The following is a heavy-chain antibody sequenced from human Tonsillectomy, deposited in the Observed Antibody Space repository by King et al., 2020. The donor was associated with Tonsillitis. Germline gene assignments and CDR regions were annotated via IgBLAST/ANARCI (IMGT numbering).Heavy chain of an antibody. CDR1: GFTFRDYW. V-gene: IGHV3-74*01. D-gene: IGHD3-22*01. J-gene: IGHJ4*02. CDR2: ISGDGSST. CDR3: ARKLSGSFDS. Sequence: VQLVESGGGLVQPGGSLRLSCAASGFTFRDYWMHWVRQAPGKGLVWVSRISGDGSSTTYADSVKGRFTISRDNAKNTLFLQMNSLRADDTAVYYCARKLSGSFDSWGQGTLVTVSS.